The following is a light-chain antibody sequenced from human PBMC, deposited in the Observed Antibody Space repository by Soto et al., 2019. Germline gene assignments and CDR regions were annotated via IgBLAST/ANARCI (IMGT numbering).Light chain of an antibody. V-gene: IGKV1-5*01. Sequence: DIQMTQSPSTLSASVGDRVTITCRASQSISSWLAWYQQKPGKAPKLLIYDASSLESGVPSRFSGSGSGTEFTLTISRLQPDDFATYYCQQYNSYSPFGQGTKLEIK. CDR1: QSISSW. CDR3: QQYNSYSP. CDR2: DAS. J-gene: IGKJ2*01.